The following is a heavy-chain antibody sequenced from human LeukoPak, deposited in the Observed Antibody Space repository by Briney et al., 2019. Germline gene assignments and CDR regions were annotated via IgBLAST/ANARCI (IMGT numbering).Heavy chain of an antibody. Sequence: PGGSLRLSCAASGFTFRSYGMHWVRQAPGKGLEWVAVISYDGSNKYYADSVKGRFTISRDNSKNTLYLQMNSLRAEDTAVYYCAKDSAAGYYYYYGMDVWGQGTTVAVSS. CDR2: ISYDGSNK. D-gene: IGHD6-13*01. J-gene: IGHJ6*02. CDR3: AKDSAAGYYYYYGMDV. CDR1: GFTFRSYG. V-gene: IGHV3-30*18.